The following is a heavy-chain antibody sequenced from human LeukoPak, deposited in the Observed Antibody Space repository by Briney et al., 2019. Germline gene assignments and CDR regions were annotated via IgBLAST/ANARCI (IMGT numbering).Heavy chain of an antibody. Sequence: GGSLRLSCAASGFNVSSNYMSWVRQAPGKGLEWVSGTLGSGGSTYYADSVKGRFTISRDNSKNTLYLQMNSLRAEDTAVYYCAKDGIYKVAYWGQGTLVTVSS. J-gene: IGHJ4*02. D-gene: IGHD1-14*01. CDR2: TLGSGGST. CDR1: GFNVSSNY. V-gene: IGHV3-23*01. CDR3: AKDGIYKVAY.